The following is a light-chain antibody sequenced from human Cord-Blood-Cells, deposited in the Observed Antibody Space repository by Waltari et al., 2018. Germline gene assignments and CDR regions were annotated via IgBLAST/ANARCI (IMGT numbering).Light chain of an antibody. CDR2: AAS. V-gene: IGKV1-39*01. J-gene: IGKJ1*01. Sequence: DIKMTQSPSSLSASVGDRVTITCRASQSISSYLHWYQQKPGKAPKLLIYAASSLQSGVPSRFSGSGSGTDFTLTISSLQPEDFATYYCQQRCSTTWTFGQGTKVEIK. CDR1: QSISSY. CDR3: QQRCSTTWT.